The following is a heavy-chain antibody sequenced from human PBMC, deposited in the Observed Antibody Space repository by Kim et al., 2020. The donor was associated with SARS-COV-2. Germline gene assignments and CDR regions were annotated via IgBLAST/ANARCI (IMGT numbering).Heavy chain of an antibody. CDR3: ARGGFFRDNWYDGVDV. D-gene: IGHD3-3*01. Sequence: GGSLRLSCAASRFTFSKYWMHWVRQDPEKGLVWVSRIDSDGSSTSYADSVKGRFTISRDNTKNTLYLQMNSLRVEDTGVYYCARGGFFRDNWYDGVDVWGRGTTVAVSS. J-gene: IGHJ6*02. V-gene: IGHV3-74*01. CDR2: IDSDGSST. CDR1: RFTFSKYW.